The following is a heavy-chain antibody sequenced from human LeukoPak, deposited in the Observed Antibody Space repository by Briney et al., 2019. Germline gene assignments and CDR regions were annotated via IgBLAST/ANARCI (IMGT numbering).Heavy chain of an antibody. J-gene: IGHJ3*02. CDR3: ARQRGGNDAFDI. Sequence: SETLSLTCTVSGGSISSYYWSWSRQPPGKGLEWIGTMFSSGSTRYDPSLKSRVTISVETSKSQFSLRLSSVTAADTAVYNCARQRGGNDAFDIWGQGTMVTVSS. CDR1: GGSISSYY. D-gene: IGHD3-10*01. CDR2: MFSSGST. V-gene: IGHV4-59*08.